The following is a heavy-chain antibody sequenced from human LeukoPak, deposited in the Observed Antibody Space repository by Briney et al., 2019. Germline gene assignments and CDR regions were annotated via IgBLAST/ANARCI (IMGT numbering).Heavy chain of an antibody. CDR3: AREATVTPHDAFDI. Sequence: PGGSLRLSCAASGFTFSSYWMHWVRQAPGKGLVWVSRINSDGSSTSYADSVKGRFTISRDNAKNTLYPQMNSLRAEDTAVYYCAREATVTPHDAFDIWGQGTMVTVSS. CDR1: GFTFSSYW. CDR2: INSDGSST. J-gene: IGHJ3*02. V-gene: IGHV3-74*01. D-gene: IGHD4-17*01.